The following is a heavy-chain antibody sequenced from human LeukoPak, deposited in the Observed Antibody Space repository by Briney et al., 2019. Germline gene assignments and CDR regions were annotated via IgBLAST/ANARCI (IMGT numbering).Heavy chain of an antibody. CDR1: GGSFSGYY. CDR2: INHSGST. D-gene: IGHD5-18*01. J-gene: IGHJ6*03. CDR3: ARLRAGYTYGYRYYYYMDV. Sequence: TSSETLSLTCAVYGGSFSGYYWSWIRQPPGKGLEWIGEINHSGSTNYNPSLKSRVTISVDTSKNQFSLKLSSVTAADTAVYYCARLRAGYTYGYRYYYYMDVWGKGTTVTISS. V-gene: IGHV4-34*01.